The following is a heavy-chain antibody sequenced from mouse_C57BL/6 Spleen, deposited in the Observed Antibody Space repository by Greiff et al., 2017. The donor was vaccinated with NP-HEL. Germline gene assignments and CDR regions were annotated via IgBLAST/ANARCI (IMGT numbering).Heavy chain of an antibody. CDR3: ARWHYGVATGAMDY. Sequence: QVQLQQSGAELVLPFTSMKMSCKGCFSTFPPSFLFFFPPFLFPFLSFLFSLYPFFLYRNYNEKFKGKATLTADKSSSTAYMQFSSLTSEDSAIYYCARWHYGVATGAMDYWGQGTSVTVSS. CDR2: LYPFFLYR. CDR1: FSTFPPSF. V-gene: IGHV1-63*01. J-gene: IGHJ4*01. D-gene: IGHD1-1*01.